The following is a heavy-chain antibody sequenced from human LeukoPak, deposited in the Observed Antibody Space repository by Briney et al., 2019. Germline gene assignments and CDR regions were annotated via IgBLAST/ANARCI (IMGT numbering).Heavy chain of an antibody. CDR3: ARGRAPPVVGYYAMDV. CDR1: GYTFTSYD. J-gene: IGHJ6*02. D-gene: IGHD2-15*01. CDR2: MNPNSGNT. Sequence: GASVKVTCKASGYTFTSYDINWVRLATGQGLEWMEWMNPNSGNTGYAQKFQGRVTITRNTSISTAYMELSSLRSEDTAVYYCARGRAPPVVGYYAMDVWGQGTTVTVSS. V-gene: IGHV1-8*03.